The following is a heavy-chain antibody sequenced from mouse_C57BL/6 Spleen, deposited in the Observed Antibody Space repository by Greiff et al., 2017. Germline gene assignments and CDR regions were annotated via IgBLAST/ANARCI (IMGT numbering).Heavy chain of an antibody. CDR2: IDPNSGGT. Sequence: QVQLQQPGAELVKPGASVQLSCKASGYTFTSYWMHWVKQRPGRGLEWIGRIDPNSGGTKYNEKFKSKATLTVDKPSSTAYMQLSSLPSEDSAVYYCARHGNYPMDYWGQGTSVTVSS. CDR3: ARHGNYPMDY. D-gene: IGHD2-1*01. J-gene: IGHJ4*01. V-gene: IGHV1-72*01. CDR1: GYTFTSYW.